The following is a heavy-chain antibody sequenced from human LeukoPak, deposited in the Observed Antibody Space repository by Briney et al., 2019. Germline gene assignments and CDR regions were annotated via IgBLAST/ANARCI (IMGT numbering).Heavy chain of an antibody. V-gene: IGHV4-39*07. CDR2: IYYSGTT. J-gene: IGHJ4*02. D-gene: IGHD4-23*01. CDR3: VRDFGAYGGPDY. CDR1: GGSISSSSYY. Sequence: SETLSLTCNVSGGSISSSSYYWGWIRQPPGNGLEWIGNIYYSGTTYYNPSLKSRVTISLDTSTNQFSLRLTSMTAADTAVYYCVRDFGAYGGPDYWGQGTLVTVSS.